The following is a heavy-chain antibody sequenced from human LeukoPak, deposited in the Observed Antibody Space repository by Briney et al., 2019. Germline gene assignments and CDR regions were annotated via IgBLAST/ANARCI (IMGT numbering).Heavy chain of an antibody. D-gene: IGHD5-24*01. CDR1: GGSISSSGYY. Sequence: PSETLSPTCTVSGGSISSSGYYWGWIRQPPGKGLEWIGSIYYSGSTYYNPSLKSRVTISVDTSKNQFSLKLSSVTAADTAVYYCARIVEMATIDAFDIWGQGTMVTVSS. J-gene: IGHJ3*02. CDR3: ARIVEMATIDAFDI. V-gene: IGHV4-39*01. CDR2: IYYSGST.